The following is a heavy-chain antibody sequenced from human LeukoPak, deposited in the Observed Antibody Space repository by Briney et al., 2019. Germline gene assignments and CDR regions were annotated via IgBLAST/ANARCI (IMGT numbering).Heavy chain of an antibody. Sequence: GGSLRLSCAASGFTFSSYSMNWVRQAPGKGLEWVSSISSSSSYIYYADSVKGRFTISRDNAKNSLYLQMNSLRAEDTAVYYCARSVPTDIVATITGGYYYYGMDVWGQGTTVTVSS. CDR2: ISSSSSYI. V-gene: IGHV3-21*01. CDR1: GFTFSSYS. J-gene: IGHJ6*02. CDR3: ARSVPTDIVATITGGYYYYGMDV. D-gene: IGHD5-12*01.